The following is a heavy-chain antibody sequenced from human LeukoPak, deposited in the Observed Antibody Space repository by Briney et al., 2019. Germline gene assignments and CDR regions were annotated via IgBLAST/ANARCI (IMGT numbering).Heavy chain of an antibody. J-gene: IGHJ4*02. Sequence: ASVKVSCKASGYTFTSYAMNWVRQAPGQGLEWMGWINTNTGNPMYAQGFTGRFVFSLDTSVNTAYLQISSLKAEDTAVYYCARDGANTFGGVIVTQNFDYWGQGTLVTISS. CDR1: GYTFTSYA. D-gene: IGHD3-16*02. CDR3: ARDGANTFGGVIVTQNFDY. V-gene: IGHV7-4-1*02. CDR2: INTNTGNP.